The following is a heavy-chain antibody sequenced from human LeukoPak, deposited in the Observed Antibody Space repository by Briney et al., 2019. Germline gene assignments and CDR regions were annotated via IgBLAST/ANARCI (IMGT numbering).Heavy chain of an antibody. CDR3: ARDGSSGWYPH. Sequence: GGSLRLSCAASGFTVSTNYMSWVRQAPGKGLEWVSIIYSGGNTYYADPVKGRFIISRDSSKNTLSLQMNSLRVEDTAVYYCARDGSSGWYPHWGQGTLVTVSS. CDR2: IYSGGNT. CDR1: GFTVSTNY. V-gene: IGHV3-53*01. J-gene: IGHJ4*02. D-gene: IGHD6-19*01.